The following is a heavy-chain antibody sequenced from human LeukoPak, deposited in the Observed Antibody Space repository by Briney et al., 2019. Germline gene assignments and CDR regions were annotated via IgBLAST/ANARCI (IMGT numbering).Heavy chain of an antibody. J-gene: IGHJ4*02. D-gene: IGHD5-24*01. CDR1: GFTFSSYA. Sequence: GGSLRLSCAASGFTFSSYALSRVRQAPGKGLEWVSAISGSGDNTHYADSVKGRFTISRDNSKNTLHLQMNSLRAEDTAVYYCAKLSVRWLQLASYFDYWGQGTLVTVSS. V-gene: IGHV3-23*01. CDR2: ISGSGDNT. CDR3: AKLSVRWLQLASYFDY.